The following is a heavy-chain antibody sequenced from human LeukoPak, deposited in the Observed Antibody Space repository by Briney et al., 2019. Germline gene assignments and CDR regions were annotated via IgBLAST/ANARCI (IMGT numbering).Heavy chain of an antibody. J-gene: IGHJ3*02. D-gene: IGHD3-22*01. CDR3: ARDPPGPAYYYDQIEDAFDI. V-gene: IGHV4-39*02. CDR2: IYYSGST. CDR1: GGSISSSSYY. Sequence: SETLSLTCTVSGGSISSSSYYWGWIRQPPGKGLEWTGSIYYSGSTYYNPSLKSRVTISVDTSKNQFSLKLSSVTAADTAVYYCARDPPGPAYYYDQIEDAFDIWGQGTMVTVSS.